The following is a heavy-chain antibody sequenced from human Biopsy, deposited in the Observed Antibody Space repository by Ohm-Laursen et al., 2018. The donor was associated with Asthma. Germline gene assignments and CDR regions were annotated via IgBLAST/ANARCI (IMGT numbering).Heavy chain of an antibody. CDR2: INAGNGNT. J-gene: IGHJ3*02. D-gene: IGHD3-9*01. Sequence: ASVKVSCKTSGYTFISYAIHWVRQAPGQRLEWMGWINAGNGNTKYSQKFQGRVTITRDTSASTAYMELSSLRSEDTAVYYCARTYYDFLTGQVNDAFGIWGQGTRVTVSS. CDR3: ARTYYDFLTGQVNDAFGI. V-gene: IGHV1-3*01. CDR1: GYTFISYA.